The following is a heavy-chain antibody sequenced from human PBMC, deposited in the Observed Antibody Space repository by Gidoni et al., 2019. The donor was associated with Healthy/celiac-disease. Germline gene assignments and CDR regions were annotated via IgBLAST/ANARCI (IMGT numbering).Heavy chain of an antibody. Sequence: EVQLVESGGGLVQPGRSLRLSCAASGFTFDDYAMHWVRQAPGKGLEWVSGISWNSGSIGYADSVKGRFTISRDNAKNSLYLQMNSLRAEDTALYYCAKSTAMVTVTGVSFDYWGQGTLVTVSS. J-gene: IGHJ4*02. CDR3: AKSTAMVTVTGVSFDY. D-gene: IGHD5-18*01. CDR2: ISWNSGSI. V-gene: IGHV3-9*01. CDR1: GFTFDDYA.